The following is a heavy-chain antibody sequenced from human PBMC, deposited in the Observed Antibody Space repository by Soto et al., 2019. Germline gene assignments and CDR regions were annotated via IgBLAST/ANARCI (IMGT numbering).Heavy chain of an antibody. J-gene: IGHJ6*02. CDR2: IIPISGTA. CDR3: ARSPGSSTSFEIYYYYYYGMDV. Sequence: QVQLVQSGAEVKKPGSSVKVSCKASGGTFSSYAISWVRQAPGQGLEWMGGIIPISGTANYAQKFQGRVTITAGESTSTAYMELGSLRSEDTAVYYCARSPGSSTSFEIYYYYYYGMDVWGQGTTVTVSS. D-gene: IGHD2-2*01. CDR1: GGTFSSYA. V-gene: IGHV1-69*01.